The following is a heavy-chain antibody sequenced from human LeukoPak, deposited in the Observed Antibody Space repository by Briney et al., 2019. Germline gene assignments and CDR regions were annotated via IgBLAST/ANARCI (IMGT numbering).Heavy chain of an antibody. Sequence: ASVKVSCKVSGYTLTELSMHWVRQAPGKGLEWMGGFDPDDGETIYAQKFQGRVTMTEDTSTDTAYMELSSLRFEDTAVYYCAKDPTISAYTVSTGWYFHLWGRGSLVTVSS. D-gene: IGHD4-17*01. V-gene: IGHV1-24*01. J-gene: IGHJ2*01. CDR1: GYTLTELS. CDR2: FDPDDGET. CDR3: AKDPTISAYTVSTGWYFHL.